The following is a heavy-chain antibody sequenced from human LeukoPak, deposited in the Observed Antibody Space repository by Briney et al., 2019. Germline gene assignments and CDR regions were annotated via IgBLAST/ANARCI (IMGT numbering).Heavy chain of an antibody. CDR3: ARDPYGDDLGPADY. J-gene: IGHJ4*02. D-gene: IGHD4-17*01. Sequence: GGSLRLSCAAPGFTFSSYSMNWVRQAPGKGLEWVSSISSSSSYIYYADSVKGRFTISRDNAKNSLYLQMNSLRAEDTAVYYCARDPYGDDLGPADYWGQGTLVTVSS. V-gene: IGHV3-21*01. CDR2: ISSSSSYI. CDR1: GFTFSSYS.